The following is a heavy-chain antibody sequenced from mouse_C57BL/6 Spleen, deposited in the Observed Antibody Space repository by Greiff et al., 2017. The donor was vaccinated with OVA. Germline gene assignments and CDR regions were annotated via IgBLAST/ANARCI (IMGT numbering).Heavy chain of an antibody. Sequence: QVHVKQPGTELVKPGASVKLSCKASGYTFTSYWMHWVKQRPGQGLEWIGNINPSNGGTNYNEKFKSKATLTVDKSSSTAYMQLSSLTSEDSAVYYCARSGGNYPYYFDYWGQGTTLTVSS. V-gene: IGHV1-53*01. D-gene: IGHD2-1*01. J-gene: IGHJ2*01. CDR3: ARSGGNYPYYFDY. CDR2: INPSNGGT. CDR1: GYTFTSYW.